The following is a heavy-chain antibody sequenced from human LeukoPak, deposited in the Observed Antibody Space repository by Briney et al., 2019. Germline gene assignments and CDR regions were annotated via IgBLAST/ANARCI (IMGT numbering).Heavy chain of an antibody. CDR1: GFTFSSYG. V-gene: IGHV3-30*18. J-gene: IGHJ3*01. D-gene: IGHD3-10*01. Sequence: PGGSLRLSCAASGFTFSSYGMHWVRQAPGKGLEWVAVISYDGSNEYYADSVKGRFTISRDNSKNTLYLQMNSLRAEDTAVYYCAKGGGILYWGQGTMVTVSS. CDR2: ISYDGSNE. CDR3: AKGGGILY.